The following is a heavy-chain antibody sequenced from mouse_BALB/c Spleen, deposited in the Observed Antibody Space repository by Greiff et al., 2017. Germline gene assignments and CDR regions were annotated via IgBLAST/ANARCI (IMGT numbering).Heavy chain of an antibody. CDR3: ARRIYYYGSRYFDV. D-gene: IGHD1-1*01. V-gene: IGHV4-1*02. Sequence: EVQRVESGGGLVQPGGSLKLSCAASGFDFSRYWMSWVRQAPGKGLEWIGEINPDSSTINYTPSLKDKFIISRDNAKNTLYLQMSKVRSEDTALYYCARRIYYYGSRYFDVWGAGTTVTVSS. CDR2: INPDSSTI. J-gene: IGHJ1*01. CDR1: GFDFSRYW.